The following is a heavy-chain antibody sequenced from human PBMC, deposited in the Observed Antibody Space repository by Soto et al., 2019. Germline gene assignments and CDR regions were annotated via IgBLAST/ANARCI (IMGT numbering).Heavy chain of an antibody. CDR2: ISSSSSYI. D-gene: IGHD3-22*01. CDR3: AKEYYYYDSSGQCYY. J-gene: IGHJ4*02. V-gene: IGHV3-21*01. Sequence: GGSLRLSCAASGFTFSSDSMNWVRQAPGKGLEWVSSISSSSSYIYYADSVKGRFTISRDNAKNSLYLQMNSLRAEDTAVYYCAKEYYYYDSSGQCYYSGQGTLVTVSS. CDR1: GFTFSSDS.